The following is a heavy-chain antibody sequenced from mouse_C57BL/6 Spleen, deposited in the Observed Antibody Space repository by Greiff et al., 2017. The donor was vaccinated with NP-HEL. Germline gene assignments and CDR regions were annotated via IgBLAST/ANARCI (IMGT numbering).Heavy chain of an antibody. J-gene: IGHJ2*01. V-gene: IGHV1-50*01. CDR3: ANYYGSS. Sequence: QVQLQQPGAELVKPGASVKLSCKASGYTFTSYWMQWVKQRPGQGLEWIGGIDPSDSYTNYNQKFKGKATLTVDTSSSTAYMQLSSLTSEDSAVYYCANYYGSSWGQGTTLTVSS. D-gene: IGHD1-1*01. CDR1: GYTFTSYW. CDR2: IDPSDSYT.